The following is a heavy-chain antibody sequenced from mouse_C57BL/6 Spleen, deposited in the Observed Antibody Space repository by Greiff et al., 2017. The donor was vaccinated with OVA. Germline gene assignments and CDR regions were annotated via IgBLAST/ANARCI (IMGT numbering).Heavy chain of an antibody. Sequence: ESGPGLVKPSQSLSLTCSVTGYSITSGYYWNWIRQFPGNKLEWMGYISYDGSNNYNPSLKNRISITRDTSKNQFFLKLNSVTTEDTATYYCAREGPYVYYLDYWGQGTTLTVSS. CDR1: GYSITSGYY. CDR3: AREGPYVYYLDY. V-gene: IGHV3-6*01. J-gene: IGHJ2*01. CDR2: ISYDGSN.